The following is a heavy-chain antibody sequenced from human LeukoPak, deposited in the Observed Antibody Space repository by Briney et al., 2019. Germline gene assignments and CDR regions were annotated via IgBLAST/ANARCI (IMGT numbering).Heavy chain of an antibody. CDR2: ISGSGGST. Sequence: GGSLRLSCAASGFTFSSYAMSWVRQAPGKGLEWVSAISGSGGSTYYADSVKGRFTISRDNSKNTLYLQMNSLRAEDTAVYYCARSLRSVVRGVREFDYWGQGTLVTVSS. CDR3: ARSLRSVVRGVREFDY. V-gene: IGHV3-23*01. D-gene: IGHD3-10*01. J-gene: IGHJ4*02. CDR1: GFTFSSYA.